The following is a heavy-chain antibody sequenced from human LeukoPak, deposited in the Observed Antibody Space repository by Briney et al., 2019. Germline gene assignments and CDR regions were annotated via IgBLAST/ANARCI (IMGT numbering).Heavy chain of an antibody. CDR1: GGSISSYY. Sequence: SETLSLTCTVSGGSISSYYWSWIRQPAGKGLEWIGRIYTSGSTNYNPSLKSRVTISVDKSKNQFSLKLSSVTAADTAVYYCARGLSGIVGATYFDYWGQGTLVTVSS. J-gene: IGHJ4*02. CDR2: IYTSGST. CDR3: ARGLSGIVGATYFDY. D-gene: IGHD1-26*01. V-gene: IGHV4-4*07.